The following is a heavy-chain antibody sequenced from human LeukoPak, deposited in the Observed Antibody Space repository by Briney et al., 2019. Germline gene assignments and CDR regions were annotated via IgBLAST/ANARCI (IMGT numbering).Heavy chain of an antibody. CDR1: GFTFTSSA. Sequence: SVKVSCKASGFTFTSSAMQWVRQARGQRLEWIGWIVVGSGNTNYAQKFQGRVTITTDESTSTAYMELSSLRSEDTAVYYCARGLTGTTGAFDIWGQGTMVTVSS. D-gene: IGHD1-7*01. CDR2: IVVGSGNT. J-gene: IGHJ3*02. CDR3: ARGLTGTTGAFDI. V-gene: IGHV1-58*02.